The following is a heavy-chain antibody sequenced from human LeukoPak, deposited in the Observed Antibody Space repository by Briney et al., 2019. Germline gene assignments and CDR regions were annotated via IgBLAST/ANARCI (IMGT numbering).Heavy chain of an antibody. Sequence: ASVKVSCKASGGTFTSYDINWVRQAPGQGLEWMGWMNPNSGNTGYAQKFQGRGTMTRNTSISTAYMELSSLRSEDTAVYYCARAASYSSSGKTRKNYYFDYGGQGTRVTVSS. J-gene: IGHJ4*02. CDR2: MNPNSGNT. CDR1: GGTFTSYD. V-gene: IGHV1-8*01. CDR3: ARAASYSSSGKTRKNYYFDY. D-gene: IGHD6-13*01.